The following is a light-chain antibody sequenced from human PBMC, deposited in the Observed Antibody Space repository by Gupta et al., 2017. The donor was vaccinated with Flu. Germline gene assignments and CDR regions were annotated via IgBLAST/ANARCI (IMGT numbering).Light chain of an antibody. CDR2: KAS. Sequence: DIQMTQSPSTLSASVGDTVTITCRASQGFSTWLAWYQQKPGRAPKLLIYKASSSEPGVPSRFSCCGSGTDFTITILILQPYDFPSYYCHQYNTFPWTFGQGTKVEI. CDR3: HQYNTFPWT. V-gene: IGKV1-5*03. CDR1: QGFSTW. J-gene: IGKJ1*01.